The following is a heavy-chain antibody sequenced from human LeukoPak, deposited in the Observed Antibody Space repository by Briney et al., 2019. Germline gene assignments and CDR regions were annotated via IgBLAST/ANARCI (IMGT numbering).Heavy chain of an antibody. J-gene: IGHJ5*02. D-gene: IGHD2-15*01. CDR2: IYHTGST. CDR3: ARCGFCSGGNCSFPSNWFDP. Sequence: SETLSLTCTISGGSVSDYYWSWIRQSPGKGLEWIGYIYHTGSTSYSPSLKSRVTISADTSQNQFSLKLSSVTAADTAVYYCARCGFCSGGNCSFPSNWFDPWGQGTLVTVSS. CDR1: GGSVSDYY. V-gene: IGHV4-59*08.